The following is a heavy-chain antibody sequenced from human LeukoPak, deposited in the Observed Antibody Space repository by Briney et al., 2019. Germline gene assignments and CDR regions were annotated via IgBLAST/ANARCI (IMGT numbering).Heavy chain of an antibody. Sequence: GASVKVSCKSSGYTFTSYGITWVRQAPGQALEWMGWISVYNGNTNYAQKLQGRVTRTTDTSASTAYMELRSLRSDDTAVYYCARDGAINWGNYYHYGMDVWGQGTTVTVSS. J-gene: IGHJ6*02. CDR1: GYTFTSYG. D-gene: IGHD7-27*01. CDR3: ARDGAINWGNYYHYGMDV. CDR2: ISVYNGNT. V-gene: IGHV1-18*01.